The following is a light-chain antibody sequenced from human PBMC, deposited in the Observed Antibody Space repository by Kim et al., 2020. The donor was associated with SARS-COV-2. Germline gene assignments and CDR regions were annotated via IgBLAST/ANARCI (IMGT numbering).Light chain of an antibody. J-gene: IGKJ1*01. CDR1: QSVSSSY. CDR2: GTS. Sequence: DIVLTQSPGTLSLSPGERATLSCRASQSVSSSYFAWYQQKPGQAPRLLIYGTSSRATGIPDRFSGSGSGTDFTLTISRLEPEDFAMYYCQQYGSSPRTFGQGTKEDIK. V-gene: IGKV3-20*01. CDR3: QQYGSSPRT.